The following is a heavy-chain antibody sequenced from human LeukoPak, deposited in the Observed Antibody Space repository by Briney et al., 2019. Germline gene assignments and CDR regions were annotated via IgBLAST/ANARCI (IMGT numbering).Heavy chain of an antibody. J-gene: IGHJ4*02. CDR3: ARELELDGESLDY. V-gene: IGHV3-33*01. D-gene: IGHD3-10*01. CDR1: GFTFSSYG. Sequence: GGSLRLSCAASGFTFSSYGMHWVSQAPGKGLEWVAVVWYDGSNKYYADSVKGRFTISRDNSKNTLYLQMNSLRAEDTAVYYCARELELDGESLDYWGQGTLVTVSS. CDR2: VWYDGSNK.